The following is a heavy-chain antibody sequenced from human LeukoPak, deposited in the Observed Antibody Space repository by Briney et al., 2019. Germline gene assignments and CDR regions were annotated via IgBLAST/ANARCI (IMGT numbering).Heavy chain of an antibody. J-gene: IGHJ4*02. Sequence: PGGSLRLSCAASGFTFSNSGFHWVRQAPGKGLEWVAVIWYDGSNKYYVDSVKGRFTISRDNAKNSVYLQMNSLRAEDTAVYYCARDGTLRYFGWLPSIRYFLYWGQGTLATVSS. D-gene: IGHD3-9*01. CDR2: IWYDGSNK. CDR1: GFTFSNSG. CDR3: ARDGTLRYFGWLPSIRYFLY. V-gene: IGHV3-33*08.